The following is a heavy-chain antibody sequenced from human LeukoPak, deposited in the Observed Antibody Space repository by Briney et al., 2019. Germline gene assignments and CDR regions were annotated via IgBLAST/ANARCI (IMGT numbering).Heavy chain of an antibody. V-gene: IGHV3-33*01. CDR3: ARDHIGYGQFDY. CDR1: GFTFSSYG. CDR2: IWYDGSNK. Sequence: PGGSLRLSCAASGFTFSSYGMHWVRQAPGKGLEWVAVIWYDGSNKYYADSVKGRFAISRDNSKNTLYLQMNSLRAEDTAVYYCARDHIGYGQFDYWGQGTLVTVSS. J-gene: IGHJ4*02. D-gene: IGHD5-12*01.